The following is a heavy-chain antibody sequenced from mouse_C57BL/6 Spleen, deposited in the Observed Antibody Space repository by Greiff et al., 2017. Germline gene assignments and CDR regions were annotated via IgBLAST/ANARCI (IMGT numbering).Heavy chain of an antibody. J-gene: IGHJ4*01. CDR3: ARRATVVEDAMDY. CDR1: GYTFTDYN. Sequence: VHVKQSGPELVKPGASVKIPCKASGYTFTDYNMDWVKQSHGKSLEWIGDINPNNGGTIYNQKFKGKATLTVDKSSSTAYMELRSLTSEDTAVYYCARRATVVEDAMDYWGQGTSVTVSS. CDR2: INPNNGGT. D-gene: IGHD1-1*01. V-gene: IGHV1-18*01.